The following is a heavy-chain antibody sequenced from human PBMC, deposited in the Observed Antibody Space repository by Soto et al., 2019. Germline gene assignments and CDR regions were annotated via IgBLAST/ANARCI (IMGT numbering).Heavy chain of an antibody. CDR1: GFTFSIYA. J-gene: IGHJ6*02. CDR2: ISGSGGST. CDR3: AKRKEKGYCSSTSCPNGYYGMDV. D-gene: IGHD2-2*01. Sequence: GGSLRLSCVASGFTFSIYAMSWVRHAPGKGLEWVSAISGSGGSTYYADSVKGRFTISRDNSKNTLYLQMNSLRAEDTAVYYCAKRKEKGYCSSTSCPNGYYGMDVWGQGTTVTVSS. V-gene: IGHV3-23*01.